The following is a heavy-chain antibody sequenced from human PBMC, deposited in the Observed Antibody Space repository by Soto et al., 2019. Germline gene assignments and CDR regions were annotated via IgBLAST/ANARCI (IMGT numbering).Heavy chain of an antibody. V-gene: IGHV4-4*02. CDR1: GGFINTNNW. CDR3: ARPYYYYGMHV. CDR2: ISHGGSS. J-gene: IGHJ6*02. Sequence: SETLSLTCAVSGGFINTNNWWSWVRQPPGKGLEWIGEISHGGSSSYNPSLKSRVTISMDKSKSQFSLNLSSVTAADTAVYYCARPYYYYGMHVWGQGTTVTVSS.